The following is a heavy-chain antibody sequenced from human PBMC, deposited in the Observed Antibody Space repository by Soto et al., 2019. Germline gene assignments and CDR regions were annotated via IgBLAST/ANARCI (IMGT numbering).Heavy chain of an antibody. CDR1: GGSIRSGGYY. J-gene: IGHJ5*02. CDR2: MFYSGSS. V-gene: IGHV4-31*03. D-gene: IGHD3-3*01. CDR3: ARSVYHDFWSGNNWFDA. Sequence: PSEPLSLTCTVSGGSIRSGGYYWSWIRQRPGKGLEWIAYMFYSGSSYYNPSLRSRVTISADTSNNQFSLKVDSVTAADTAVYYFARSVYHDFWSGNNWFDAWGQGTLVTVSS.